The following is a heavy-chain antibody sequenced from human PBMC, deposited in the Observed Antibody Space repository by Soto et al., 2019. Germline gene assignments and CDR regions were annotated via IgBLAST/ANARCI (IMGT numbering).Heavy chain of an antibody. CDR2: IYTSGST. CDR1: GAFISGYY. Sequence: SETLSLTCTVSGAFISGYYWSWIRQPAGKGLEWIGRIYTSGSTKYSPSLKSRATMSVDTSKKQFSLRLNSVTAADTAVYYCARESTVAGTDNWFDSWGQGTLVTVSS. CDR3: ARESTVAGTDNWFDS. J-gene: IGHJ5*01. V-gene: IGHV4-4*07. D-gene: IGHD6-13*01.